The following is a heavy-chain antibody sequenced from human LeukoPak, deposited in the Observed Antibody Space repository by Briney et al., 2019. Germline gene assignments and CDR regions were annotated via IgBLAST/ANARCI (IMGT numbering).Heavy chain of an antibody. CDR1: GFTFSSYE. J-gene: IGHJ6*03. Sequence: GGSLRLSCAASGFTFSSYEMNWVRQAPGKGLEWVSYISSSGSTIYYADSVKGRFTISRDNAKNSLYLQMNSLRAEDTAVYYCARFYGSGSPRNYYYYYYMDVWGKGTTVTISS. CDR2: ISSSGSTI. CDR3: ARFYGSGSPRNYYYYYYMDV. D-gene: IGHD3-10*01. V-gene: IGHV3-48*03.